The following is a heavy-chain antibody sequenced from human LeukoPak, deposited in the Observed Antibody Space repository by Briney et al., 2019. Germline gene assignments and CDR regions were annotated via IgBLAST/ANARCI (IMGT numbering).Heavy chain of an antibody. D-gene: IGHD6-19*01. Sequence: GGSLRLSCAASGFTFSSYAMHWVRQAPGKGLEWVANIKQDGSEKYYVDSVKGRFTISRDNAKNSLYLQMNSLRAEDTAVYYCARDRDWYSFDSWGQGTLVTVSS. CDR1: GFTFSSYA. J-gene: IGHJ4*02. CDR3: ARDRDWYSFDS. CDR2: IKQDGSEK. V-gene: IGHV3-7*03.